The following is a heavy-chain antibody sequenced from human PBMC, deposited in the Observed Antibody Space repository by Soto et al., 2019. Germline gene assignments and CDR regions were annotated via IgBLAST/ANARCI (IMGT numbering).Heavy chain of an antibody. CDR1: GFTFSNAW. V-gene: IGHV3-15*07. CDR3: TTDHDTAPTYYFDY. CDR2: IKSKTDGGTT. D-gene: IGHD5-18*01. Sequence: EVQLVESGGGLVKPGGSLRLSCAASGFTFSNAWMNWVRQAPGKGLEWVGRIKSKTDGGTTDYAAPVKGRFTISRDDSKNTLYLQMNSLKTEDTAVYYGTTDHDTAPTYYFDYWGQGTLVTDTS. J-gene: IGHJ4*02.